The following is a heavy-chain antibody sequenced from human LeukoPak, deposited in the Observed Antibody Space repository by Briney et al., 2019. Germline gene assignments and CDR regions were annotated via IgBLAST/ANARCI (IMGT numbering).Heavy chain of an antibody. CDR2: ISSSSSYI. D-gene: IGHD3-22*01. Sequence: RGVSLRLSCVASGFTFSSYSMNWVRQAPGKGLEWVSSISSSSSYIYYADSVKGRFTISRDNAKNSLYLQMNSLRAEDTAVYYCARVPSEYYYDSSGYLDAFDIWGQGTMVTVSS. CDR1: GFTFSSYS. V-gene: IGHV3-21*01. J-gene: IGHJ3*02. CDR3: ARVPSEYYYDSSGYLDAFDI.